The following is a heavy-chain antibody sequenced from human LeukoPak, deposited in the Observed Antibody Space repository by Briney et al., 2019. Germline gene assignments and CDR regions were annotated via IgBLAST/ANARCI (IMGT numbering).Heavy chain of an antibody. V-gene: IGHV3-33*01. CDR2: IWYDGSNK. J-gene: IGHJ4*02. Sequence: GGSLRLSCAASGFTFSSYAMYWVRQAPGKGLEWVTNIWYDGSNKYYADSVKGRFTISRDNSKNTLYLQMNSLRAEDTAVYYCARGLFNYDNSGLDYWGQGTRVTVSS. CDR3: ARGLFNYDNSGLDY. CDR1: GFTFSSYA. D-gene: IGHD3-22*01.